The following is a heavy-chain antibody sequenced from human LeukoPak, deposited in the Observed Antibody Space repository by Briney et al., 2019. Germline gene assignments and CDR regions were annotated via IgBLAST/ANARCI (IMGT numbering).Heavy chain of an antibody. CDR1: GGSISSYY. CDR2: IYYSGST. V-gene: IGHV4-59*05. Sequence: SETLSLTCTVSGGSISSYYWSWIRQPPGKGLEWIGSIYYSGSTYYNPSLKSRVTISVDTSKNQFSLKLSSVTAADTAVYYCARQAPYRGFDYWGQGTLVTVSS. J-gene: IGHJ4*02. CDR3: ARQAPYRGFDY. D-gene: IGHD5-12*01.